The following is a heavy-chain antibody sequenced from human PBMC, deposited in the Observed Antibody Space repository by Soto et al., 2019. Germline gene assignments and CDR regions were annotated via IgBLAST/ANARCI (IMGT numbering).Heavy chain of an antibody. V-gene: IGHV3-21*01. D-gene: IGHD6-13*01. J-gene: IGHJ4*02. Sequence: EVQLVESGGGLVKPGGSLRLSCAPSGFSLSTYSMNWVRQAPGKGLEWVSSISSSSNHIYYADSVKGRFTISRDNAKNSLFLQVNSLRDEDTAVYFCARDLTTATGAFDYWGQGTLVTVSS. CDR3: ARDLTTATGAFDY. CDR2: ISSSSNHI. CDR1: GFSLSTYS.